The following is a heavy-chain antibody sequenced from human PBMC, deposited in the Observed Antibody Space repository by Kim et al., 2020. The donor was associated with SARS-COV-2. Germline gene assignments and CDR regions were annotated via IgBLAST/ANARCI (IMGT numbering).Heavy chain of an antibody. J-gene: IGHJ4*02. Sequence: AGSGKGRFTLSRDNSKNTLYLQMNSLRAEDTAVYYCAKTGSGSYFSYYFDYWGQGTLVTVSS. V-gene: IGHV3-23*03. D-gene: IGHD3-10*01. CDR3: AKTGSGSYFSYYFDY.